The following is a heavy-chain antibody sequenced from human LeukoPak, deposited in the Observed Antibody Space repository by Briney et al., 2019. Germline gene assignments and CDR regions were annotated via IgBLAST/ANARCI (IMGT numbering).Heavy chain of an antibody. CDR1: GFTFSSYS. CDR2: ISSSSSYI. CDR3: ARIWRGTDTECSFDY. Sequence: PGGSLRLSCAASGFTFSSYSMNWVRQAPGKGLEWVSSISSSSSYIYYADSVKGRFIISRDNAENTLYLHMNSLRVGDTGVYYCARIWRGTDTECSFDYWGQGTLVTVSS. V-gene: IGHV3-21*01. J-gene: IGHJ4*02. D-gene: IGHD3/OR15-3a*01.